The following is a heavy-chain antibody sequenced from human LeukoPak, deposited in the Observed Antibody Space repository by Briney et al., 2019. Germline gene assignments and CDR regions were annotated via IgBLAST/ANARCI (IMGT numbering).Heavy chain of an antibody. Sequence: PSETLSLTCAVSGGSITTHWWNWVRQPPGKGLEWIGEIHHNWGTNYNPSLRSRVTISVDKSNNEFSLMLSSVTAADTAVYYCARHSYDYVWGSYRSRDYYYYGMDVWGQGTTVTVSS. V-gene: IGHV4-4*02. J-gene: IGHJ6*02. D-gene: IGHD3-16*02. CDR1: GGSITTHW. CDR3: ARHSYDYVWGSYRSRDYYYYGMDV. CDR2: IHHNWGT.